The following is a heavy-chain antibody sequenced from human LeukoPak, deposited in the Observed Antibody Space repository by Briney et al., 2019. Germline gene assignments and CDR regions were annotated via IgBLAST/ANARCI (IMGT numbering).Heavy chain of an antibody. Sequence: GGSLRLSFAASGFTFSSYAVHWVRQAPGKGLGWVAGLSSDGTNKYYADSVQGRFTLSRDTSKNTLYLLMNSLRGEDTAVYYCARDPTYYLRYGYFDSWGQGTLVTVSS. D-gene: IGHD1-26*01. CDR2: LSSDGTNK. CDR1: GFTFSSYA. V-gene: IGHV3-30-3*01. CDR3: ARDPTYYLRYGYFDS. J-gene: IGHJ4*02.